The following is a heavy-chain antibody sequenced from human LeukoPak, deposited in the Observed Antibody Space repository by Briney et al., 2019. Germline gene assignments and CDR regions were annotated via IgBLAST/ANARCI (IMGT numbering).Heavy chain of an antibody. CDR3: ARAGTTVTMNWFDP. V-gene: IGHV4-30-2*01. CDR1: GGSISSGGYS. D-gene: IGHD4-17*01. Sequence: SETLSLTCAVSGGSISSGGYSWSWIRQPPGKGLDWIGYIYHSGSTYYNPSLKSRVTISVDRSKNQFSLKLSSVTAADTAVYYCARAGTTVTMNWFDPWGQGTLVTVSS. CDR2: IYHSGST. J-gene: IGHJ5*02.